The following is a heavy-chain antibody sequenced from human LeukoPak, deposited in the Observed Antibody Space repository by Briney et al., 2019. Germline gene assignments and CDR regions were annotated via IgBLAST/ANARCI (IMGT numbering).Heavy chain of an antibody. D-gene: IGHD3-3*01. CDR2: INQNGSET. CDR1: GFTFSSYS. CDR3: ARDTTNYYVFWSGSYAVDY. Sequence: GGSLRLSCAASGFTFSSYSMSWVRQAPGKGLEWVATINQNGSETYYVDSVKGRFTISRDNPKNSLYLQMNSLRAEDTAVYYCARDTTNYYVFWSGSYAVDYRGQGTLVTVSS. J-gene: IGHJ4*02. V-gene: IGHV3-7*01.